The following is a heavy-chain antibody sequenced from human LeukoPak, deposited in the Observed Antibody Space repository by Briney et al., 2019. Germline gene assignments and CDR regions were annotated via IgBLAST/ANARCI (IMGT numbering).Heavy chain of an antibody. V-gene: IGHV3-23*01. CDR1: GFTFSSYA. D-gene: IGHD3-10*01. Sequence: GGSLRLSCAASGFTFSSYAMSWVRQAPGKGLEWVSAISGSGGSTYYADSVKGRFTISRDNSKNTLYLQITSLRAEDTAVYYCAKDGSKTVDYWGQGTLVTVSS. CDR2: ISGSGGST. J-gene: IGHJ4*02. CDR3: AKDGSKTVDY.